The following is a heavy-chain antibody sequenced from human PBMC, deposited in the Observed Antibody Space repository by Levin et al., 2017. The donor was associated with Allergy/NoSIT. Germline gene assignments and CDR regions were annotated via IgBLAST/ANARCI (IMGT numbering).Heavy chain of an antibody. CDR1: GFTLDDYG. CDR2: INWNGGST. CDR3: ARHRFTMNIHDGFDI. V-gene: IGHV3-20*01. J-gene: IGHJ3*02. D-gene: IGHD2/OR15-2a*01. Sequence: PGGSLRLSCAASGFTLDDYGMSWVRQAPGKGLEWVSGINWNGGSTGYADSVKGRLTISRDNAKNSLYLQMNSLRAEDTALYHCARHRFTMNIHDGFDIWGQGTMVIVSS.